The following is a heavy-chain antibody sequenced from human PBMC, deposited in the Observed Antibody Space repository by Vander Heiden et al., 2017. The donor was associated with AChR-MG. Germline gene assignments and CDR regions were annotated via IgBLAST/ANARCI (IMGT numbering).Heavy chain of an antibody. CDR2: ISYDGSNK. J-gene: IGHJ4*02. CDR1: GFTFSSHG. D-gene: IGHD3-10*01. CDR3: AKELVLFSRSGSLDY. V-gene: IGHV3-30*18. Sequence: QVPLVESGGGVVQPGRSLRLPCAASGFTFSSHGMPWVRQAPGKGLEWVAVISYDGSNKYYADSVKGRFTISRDNSKNTLYLQMNSLRAEDTAVYYCAKELVLFSRSGSLDYWGQGTLVTVSS.